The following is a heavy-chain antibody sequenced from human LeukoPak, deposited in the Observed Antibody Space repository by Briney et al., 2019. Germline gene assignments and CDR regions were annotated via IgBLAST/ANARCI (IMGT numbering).Heavy chain of an antibody. Sequence: GGSLRLSCAASGFTVSSNYMSWVRQAPGKGLEWVSVIYSGGGTYYADSVKGRFTISRDNSKNTLYLQMNSLRVEDTAVYYCARGLTYDRSGNLFDYWGQGTLVTVSS. CDR3: ARGLTYDRSGNLFDY. V-gene: IGHV3-53*01. CDR2: IYSGGGT. D-gene: IGHD3-22*01. J-gene: IGHJ4*02. CDR1: GFTVSSNY.